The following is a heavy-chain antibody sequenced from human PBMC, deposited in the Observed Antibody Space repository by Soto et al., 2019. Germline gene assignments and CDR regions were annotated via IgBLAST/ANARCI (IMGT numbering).Heavy chain of an antibody. CDR3: ATGAGEQQLVYPNAFDI. V-gene: IGHV1-69*02. J-gene: IGHJ3*02. Sequence: QVQLVQSGAEVKKPGSSVKVSCKASGGTFSSYTISWVRQAPGQGLEWMGRIIPILGIANYAQKFQGRVTITADKSTSTAYMELSSLRSEDTAVYYCATGAGEQQLVYPNAFDIWGQGTMVTVSS. D-gene: IGHD6-13*01. CDR1: GGTFSSYT. CDR2: IIPILGIA.